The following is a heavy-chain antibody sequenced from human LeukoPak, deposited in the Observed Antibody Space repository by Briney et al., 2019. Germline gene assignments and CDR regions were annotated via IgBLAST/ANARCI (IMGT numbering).Heavy chain of an antibody. CDR1: GFTFSRYW. Sequence: PGGSLRLSCAASGFTFSRYWMSWVRQAPGKGLEWVANIKQDGSEKYYVDSVKGRFTISRDNAKNSLYLQMNSLRAEDTAVYYCAKESSGSYYLFDYWGQGTLVTVSS. J-gene: IGHJ4*02. CDR3: AKESSGSYYLFDY. CDR2: IKQDGSEK. V-gene: IGHV3-7*03. D-gene: IGHD1-26*01.